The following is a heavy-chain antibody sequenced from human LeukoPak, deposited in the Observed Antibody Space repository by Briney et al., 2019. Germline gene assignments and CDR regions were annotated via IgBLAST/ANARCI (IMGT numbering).Heavy chain of an antibody. J-gene: IGHJ4*02. Sequence: PGGSLRLSCAASGFAVSSNYMSWVRQAPGKGLEWVSSIYTDSDANYGDSVKGRFTISRDNSKNTLYLQMNSLRAEDTAVYYCAKTRPLDSSSWSHGDYWGQGTLVTVSS. V-gene: IGHV3-53*01. CDR2: IYTDSDA. CDR1: GFAVSSNY. D-gene: IGHD6-13*01. CDR3: AKTRPLDSSSWSHGDY.